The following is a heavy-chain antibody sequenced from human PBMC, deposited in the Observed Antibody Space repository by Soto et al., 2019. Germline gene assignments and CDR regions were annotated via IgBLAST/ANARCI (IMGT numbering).Heavy chain of an antibody. J-gene: IGHJ4*02. CDR1: GYSISSGFY. CDR3: ANQRSREGYNFIEY. D-gene: IGHD5-12*01. CDR2: MFHSGST. Sequence: SETLSLTCDVSGYSISSGFYWGWIRQPPGKGLEWIGIMFHSGSTYYNPSLQSRVTISVDTSKNQVSLKLTSVTVADTAVYFCANQRSREGYNFIEYWGQG. V-gene: IGHV4-38-2*01.